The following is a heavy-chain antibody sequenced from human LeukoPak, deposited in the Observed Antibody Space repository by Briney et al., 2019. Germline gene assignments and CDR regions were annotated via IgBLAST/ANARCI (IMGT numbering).Heavy chain of an antibody. J-gene: IGHJ4*02. V-gene: IGHV4-59*01. CDR1: GGSISSYY. D-gene: IGHD6-13*01. CDR3: AREPGIAAAGTGFDY. Sequence: PSGTLSLTCTVSGGSISSYYWSWIRQPPGKGLEWIGYIYYSGSTNYNPSLKSRVTISVDTSKNQFSLKLSSVTAADTAVYYCAREPGIAAAGTGFDYWGQGTLVTVSS. CDR2: IYYSGST.